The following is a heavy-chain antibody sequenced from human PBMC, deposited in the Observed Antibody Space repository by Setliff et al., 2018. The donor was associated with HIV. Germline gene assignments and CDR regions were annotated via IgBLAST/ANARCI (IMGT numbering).Heavy chain of an antibody. J-gene: IGHJ6*02. CDR3: ARDRRDGFEEWFSTLDDGMDV. CDR1: GYIFIRYY. D-gene: IGHD3-3*01. CDR2: INPHTGVT. V-gene: IGHV1-2*06. Sequence: GASVKVSCKTSGYIFIRYYIFWVRQAPGQGLEWMGHINPHTGVTKYAEKFQGRVTMTRDTSINTIYMELSRLRSDDTAVYYGARDRRDGFEEWFSTLDDGMDVWGQGTTVTVSS.